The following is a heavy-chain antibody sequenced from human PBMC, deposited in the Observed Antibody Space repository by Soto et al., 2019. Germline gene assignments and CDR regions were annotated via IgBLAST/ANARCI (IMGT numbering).Heavy chain of an antibody. CDR1: GFTFSIYA. V-gene: IGHV3-23*01. CDR2: ISGSGDYI. D-gene: IGHD6-19*01. CDR3: AKVLKAVAGTYDY. Sequence: EVQLLESGGGLVQPGGSRSPPGPASGFTFSIYAMSWVRRAPGKGLEWVSAISGSGDYIYYADSVKGRFAISRDNSKNTLYLQMNSLRAEDTAVYYCAKVLKAVAGTYDYWGQGTLVTVSS. J-gene: IGHJ4*02.